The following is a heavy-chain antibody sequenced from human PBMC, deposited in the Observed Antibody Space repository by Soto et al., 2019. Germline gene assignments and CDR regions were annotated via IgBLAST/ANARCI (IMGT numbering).Heavy chain of an antibody. D-gene: IGHD3-10*01. V-gene: IGHV1-18*01. J-gene: IGHJ4*02. Sequence: QVHLVQSGPEVKKPGASVRVSCRASGYTFTNYGIGWVRQAPGQGLEWMGWINTYNGNTNYAQKVRGRLTMATDTSSTTAYMELRTLRSDDTAMYYCAKDGVDRTATVTGGYWGQGTRVTVSS. CDR2: INTYNGNT. CDR1: GYTFTNYG. CDR3: AKDGVDRTATVTGGY.